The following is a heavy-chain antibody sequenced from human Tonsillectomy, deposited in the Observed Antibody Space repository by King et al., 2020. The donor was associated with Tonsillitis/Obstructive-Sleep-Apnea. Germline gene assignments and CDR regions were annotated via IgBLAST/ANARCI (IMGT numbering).Heavy chain of an antibody. CDR3: ASDSGSSCSGHECYGLALDF. CDR2: INPMFARE. D-gene: IGHD2-15*01. J-gene: IGHJ4*02. Sequence: VQLVESGAVVKEPGSSVTVSCKASGGTFRNHAISWVRQAPGQGLEWIGGINPMFAREHLAQMFHDRVALSADVSTRTVYMELSSLRPDDTAVYYCASDSGSSCSGHECYGLALDFWGQGTLVTVSS. V-gene: IGHV1-69*01. CDR1: GGTFRNHA.